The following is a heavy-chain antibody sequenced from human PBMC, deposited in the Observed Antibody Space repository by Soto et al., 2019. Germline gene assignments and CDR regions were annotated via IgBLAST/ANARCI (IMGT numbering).Heavy chain of an antibody. D-gene: IGHD6-13*01. J-gene: IGHJ5*02. V-gene: IGHV1-3*01. CDR3: SRDLGSNWLQGWFDP. Sequence: ASVTVSCKASGYTFIRYGITWARQAPGQRLEWMGWISAGNGNTKYSQKLQGRVTITRDTSASTAYMELSSLTIADTAVYYCSRDLGSNWLQGWFDPWGHGTLVTVSS. CDR2: ISAGNGNT. CDR1: GYTFIRYG.